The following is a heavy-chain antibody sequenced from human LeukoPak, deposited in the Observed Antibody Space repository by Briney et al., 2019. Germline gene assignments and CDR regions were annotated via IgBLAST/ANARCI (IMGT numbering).Heavy chain of an antibody. CDR3: ARDLGGYGRLDC. V-gene: IGHV3-7*04. D-gene: IGHD5-12*01. J-gene: IGHJ4*02. Sequence: PGGSLRLSCAASGFTFSTEWMSWVRQAPGKGLEWVANIKQDGSEKYYVDSVKGRFTISRDNAKSLLYLQMNSLRAEDTAVYYCARDLGGYGRLDCRGQGTLVTASS. CDR1: GFTFSTEW. CDR2: IKQDGSEK.